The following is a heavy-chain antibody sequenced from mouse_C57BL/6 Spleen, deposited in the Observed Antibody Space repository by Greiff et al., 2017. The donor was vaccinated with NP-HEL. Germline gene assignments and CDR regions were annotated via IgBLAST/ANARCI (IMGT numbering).Heavy chain of an antibody. D-gene: IGHD2-2*01. V-gene: IGHV1-59*01. J-gene: IGHJ3*01. CDR2: IDPSDSYT. CDR1: GYTFTSYW. CDR3: ARGGGYDEAWFAY. Sequence: QVQLQQPGAELVRPGTSVKLSCKASGYTFTSYWMHWVKQRPGQGLEWIGVIDPSDSYTNYNQKFKGKATLTVDTSSSTAYMQLSSLTSEDSAVYYGARGGGYDEAWFAYWGQGTLVTVSA.